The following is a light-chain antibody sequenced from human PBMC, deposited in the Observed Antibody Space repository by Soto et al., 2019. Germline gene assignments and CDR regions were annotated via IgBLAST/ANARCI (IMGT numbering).Light chain of an antibody. J-gene: IGKJ1*01. CDR3: QQYTSYPWT. CDR2: DAS. V-gene: IGKV1-5*01. Sequence: DCRMTQYTSTLSASVGDRVTITCRASQNIRSRLAWFQQKPGKAPKLLIYDASSLESGVPSRFSGSGSGTEFTLTISSLQPDDFATYYCQQYTSYPWTFCQGTKVDI. CDR1: QNIRSR.